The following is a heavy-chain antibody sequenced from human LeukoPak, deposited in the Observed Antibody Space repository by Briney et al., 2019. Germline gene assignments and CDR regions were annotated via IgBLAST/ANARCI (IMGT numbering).Heavy chain of an antibody. Sequence: GGSLRLSCAASGFRFDDYGMSWVRQRPGEGLGWVSVINRSSGDTAYADSVKGRFTISRDNAKNSLYLQMNRLRAEDTALYYCVRVMGYCSDGSCYPRGVGYYYMDVWGKGTTVTIS. CDR3: VRVMGYCSDGSCYPRGVGYYYMDV. J-gene: IGHJ6*03. CDR2: INRSSGDT. CDR1: GFRFDDYG. D-gene: IGHD2-15*01. V-gene: IGHV3-20*04.